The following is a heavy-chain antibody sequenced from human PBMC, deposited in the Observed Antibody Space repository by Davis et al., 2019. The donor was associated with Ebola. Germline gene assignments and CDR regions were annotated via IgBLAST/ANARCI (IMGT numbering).Heavy chain of an antibody. CDR1: GNSFTSHW. J-gene: IGHJ3*02. D-gene: IGHD2-8*02. Sequence: GESLKISCKDSGNSFTSHWIGWVRQMPGKGLDWMGIIYTGDSDTRYSPSFRGQVTISDDKSMKTAFLQWSSLKASDSGMYYCASLRRTITGMDDGFDIWGQGTMVTVSS. CDR3: ASLRRTITGMDDGFDI. CDR2: IYTGDSDT. V-gene: IGHV5-51*01.